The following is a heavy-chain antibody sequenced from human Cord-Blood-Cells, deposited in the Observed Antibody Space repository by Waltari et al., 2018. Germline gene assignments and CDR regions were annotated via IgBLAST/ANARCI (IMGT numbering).Heavy chain of an antibody. CDR3: ARDEGVATTRGGYFDY. CDR2: IYHSGST. D-gene: IGHD5-12*01. J-gene: IGHJ4*02. V-gene: IGHV4-4*02. Sequence: QVQLQEQGPGLVKPSGSLSLTCAVSGGAISSSNWWSWVRQPPGQGLEWTGEIYHSGSTNYNPSLKSRVTISVDKSKNQFSLKLCSVTAADTAVYYCARDEGVATTRGGYFDYWGQGTLVTVSS. CDR1: GGAISSSNW.